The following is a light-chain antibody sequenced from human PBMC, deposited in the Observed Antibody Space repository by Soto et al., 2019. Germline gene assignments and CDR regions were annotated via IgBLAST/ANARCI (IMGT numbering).Light chain of an antibody. CDR1: SSDVGGYNY. Sequence: QSALTQPASVSGSPGQSITISCTGTSSDVGGYNYVSWYQQHPGKAPQLMIYDVSNRPSGVSNRFSGSKSGNTAALTISGGPADDEADYYCSSYTSSSTRVVFGGGTKLTVL. CDR2: DVS. V-gene: IGLV2-14*01. CDR3: SSYTSSSTRVV. J-gene: IGLJ2*01.